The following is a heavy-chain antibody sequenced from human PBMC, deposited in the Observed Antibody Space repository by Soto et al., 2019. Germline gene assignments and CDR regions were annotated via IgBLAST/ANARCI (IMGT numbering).Heavy chain of an antibody. CDR2: IIPIFGTA. D-gene: IGHD3-16*01. CDR3: ATGTRGGMSAFDI. V-gene: IGHV1-69*13. Sequence: GASVKVSCKASGGTFSSYAISWVRQAPGQGLEWKGGIIPIFGTANYAQKFQGRVTITADESTSTAYMELSSLRSEDTALYYCATGTRGGMSAFDIWGQGTMVTVAS. J-gene: IGHJ3*02. CDR1: GGTFSSYA.